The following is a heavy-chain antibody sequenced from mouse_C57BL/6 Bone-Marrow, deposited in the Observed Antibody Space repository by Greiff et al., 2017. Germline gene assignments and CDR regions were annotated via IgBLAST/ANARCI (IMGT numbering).Heavy chain of an antibody. V-gene: IGHV1-55*01. CDR3: ARVDDGYVYYDY. J-gene: IGHJ2*01. D-gene: IGHD2-3*01. CDR1: GYTFTSYW. CDR2: IYPGSGST. Sequence: QVQLQQPGAELVKPGASVKMSCKASGYTFTSYWITWVKQRPGQGLEWIGDIYPGSGSTTYNEKFKSKATLTVDTSSSTAYMQLSSLTSEDSAVYSCARVDDGYVYYDYWGQGTTLTVTS.